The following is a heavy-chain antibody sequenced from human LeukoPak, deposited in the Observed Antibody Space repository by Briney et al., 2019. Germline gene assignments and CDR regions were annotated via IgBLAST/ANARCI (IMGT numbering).Heavy chain of an antibody. V-gene: IGHV3-48*03. CDR1: GFTFSSYE. D-gene: IGHD3-10*01. Sequence: PGGSLRLSWAASGFTFSSYEMDWVRQAPGKGLEWVSYISSIGSTIYYADSVKGRFTISRDNAKNSLYLQMNRLRAEDTAVYYCARFGESLDVWGKGTTVTVSS. CDR2: ISSIGSTI. J-gene: IGHJ6*04. CDR3: ARFGESLDV.